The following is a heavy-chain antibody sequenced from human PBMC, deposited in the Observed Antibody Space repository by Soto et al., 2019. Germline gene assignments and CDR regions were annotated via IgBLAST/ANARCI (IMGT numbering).Heavy chain of an antibody. CDR1: GGSMSNNY. CDR2: VFYTGST. V-gene: IGHV4-59*01. Sequence: QVHLQESGPGLVKPSETLSLFCNVSGGSMSNNYWTWIRQAPGKGLEWIGYVFYTGSTNYNPSLKSRVSISVDTSTKYFSLRLNSVTAADTAVYYCARSLTVTRFDQWGQGTRVTVS. CDR3: ARSLTVTRFDQ. D-gene: IGHD4-17*01. J-gene: IGHJ4*02.